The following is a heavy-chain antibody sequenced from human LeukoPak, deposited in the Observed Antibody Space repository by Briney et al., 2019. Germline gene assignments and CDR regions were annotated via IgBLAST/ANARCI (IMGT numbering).Heavy chain of an antibody. Sequence: SETLSLTCTVSGGSISSYYWSWIRQPAGKGLEWFGRIYTTGSTNYNPSLKSRVTLSVDTSKNQFSLKLNSVTAADTAMYYCARDVKGGGAFDIWGQGTMVTVSS. CDR2: IYTTGST. CDR1: GGSISSYY. CDR3: ARDVKGGGAFDI. J-gene: IGHJ3*02. V-gene: IGHV4-4*07. D-gene: IGHD2/OR15-2a*01.